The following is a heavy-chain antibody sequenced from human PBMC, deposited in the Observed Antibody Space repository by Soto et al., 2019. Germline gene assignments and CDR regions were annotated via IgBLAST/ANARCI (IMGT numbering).Heavy chain of an antibody. V-gene: IGHV3-23*01. CDR2: ITGSSDYT. CDR3: ERDLRYYDSDGYFDY. J-gene: IGHJ4*02. CDR1: GFIFSSYA. Sequence: GGSLRLSCEASGFIFSSYAMNWVRQAPGKGLQWVSSITGSSDYTSYIASVKGRFTISRDNSKNTLYLQMNSLRAEDTAVYYCERDLRYYDSDGYFDYWGQGTLVTVYS. D-gene: IGHD3-22*01.